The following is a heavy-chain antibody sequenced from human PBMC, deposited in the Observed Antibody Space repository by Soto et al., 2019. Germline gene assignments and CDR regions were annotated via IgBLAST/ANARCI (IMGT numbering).Heavy chain of an antibody. Sequence: GASVKVSCKASGGTFSSYAISWVRQAPGQGLEWMGGIIPIFGTANYAQKFQGRVTITADESTSTAYMELSSLRSEDTAVYYCARDVGALTYYDFWSGLGYYYYGMDVWGQGTTVTVSS. CDR3: ARDVGALTYYDFWSGLGYYYYGMDV. D-gene: IGHD3-3*01. CDR2: IIPIFGTA. J-gene: IGHJ6*02. CDR1: GGTFSSYA. V-gene: IGHV1-69*13.